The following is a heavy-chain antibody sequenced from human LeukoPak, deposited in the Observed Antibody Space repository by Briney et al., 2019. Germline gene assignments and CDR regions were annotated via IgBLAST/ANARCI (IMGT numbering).Heavy chain of an antibody. CDR3: ARDMVLGYLYYYYYMDV. V-gene: IGHV3-21*01. D-gene: IGHD3-10*01. CDR2: ISSSSSYI. CDR1: GFTFSMYG. Sequence: GGSLRLSCVISGFTFSMYGMHWVRQAPGKGLEWVSSISSSSSYIYYADSVKGRFTISRDNAKNSLYLQMNSLRAEDTAVYYCARDMVLGYLYYYYYMDVWGKGTTVTVPS. J-gene: IGHJ6*03.